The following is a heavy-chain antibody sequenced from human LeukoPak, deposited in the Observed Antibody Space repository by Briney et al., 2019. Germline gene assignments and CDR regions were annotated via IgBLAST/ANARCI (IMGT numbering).Heavy chain of an antibody. CDR2: IIPILGIA. Sequence: PVKVSCKASGGTFSSYAISWVRQAPGQGLEWMGRIIPILGIANYAQKFQGRVTITADKSTSTAYMELSSLRSEDTAVYYCARVGGAVAGPPNPAFDYWGQGTLVTVSS. CDR1: GGTFSSYA. J-gene: IGHJ4*02. D-gene: IGHD6-19*01. V-gene: IGHV1-69*04. CDR3: ARVGGAVAGPPNPAFDY.